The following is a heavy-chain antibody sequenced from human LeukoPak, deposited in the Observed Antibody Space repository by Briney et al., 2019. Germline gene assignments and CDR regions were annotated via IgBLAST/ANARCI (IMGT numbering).Heavy chain of an antibody. CDR2: IYYSGST. J-gene: IGHJ4*02. Sequence: LRLSCAASGFTFSDYYMSWIRQPPGKGLEWIGYIYYSGSTYYNPSLKSRVTISVDTSKNQFSLKLSSVTAADTAVYYCARGAAIRYYYDSSGYYPFDYWGQGTLVTVSS. CDR3: ARGAAIRYYYDSSGYYPFDY. CDR1: GFTFSDYY. V-gene: IGHV4-30-4*08. D-gene: IGHD3-22*01.